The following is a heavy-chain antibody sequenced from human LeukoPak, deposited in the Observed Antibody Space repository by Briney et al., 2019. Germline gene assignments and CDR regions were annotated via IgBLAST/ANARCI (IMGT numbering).Heavy chain of an antibody. J-gene: IGHJ4*02. CDR2: IKSKTDGGTT. Sequence: KPGGSLGLSWAAPGFTFTNAWMSWFRQAPGKGLDWVGRIKSKTDGGTTDYAAPVKGRFTISRDDSKNTLYLQLNSLKTEDTAVYYCSKLWFGEYDWGQGTLVTVSS. V-gene: IGHV3-15*01. CDR1: GFTFTNAW. D-gene: IGHD3-10*01. CDR3: SKLWFGEYD.